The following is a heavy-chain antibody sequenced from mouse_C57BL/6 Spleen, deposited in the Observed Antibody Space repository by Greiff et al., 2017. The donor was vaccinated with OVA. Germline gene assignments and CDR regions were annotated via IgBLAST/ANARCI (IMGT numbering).Heavy chain of an antibody. V-gene: IGHV1-19*01. CDR1: GYTFTDYY. CDR3: ARGAFYYCSSYPLTGTDY. Sequence: EVQLVESGPVLVKPGASVKMSCKASGYTFTDYYMNWVKQSPGQSLEWIGVINPYNGGTRYNQKFKGKATLTVDKSSSTAYMELNSLTSEDSAVYYCARGAFYYCSSYPLTGTDYWGQGTTLTVSS. CDR2: INPYNGGT. J-gene: IGHJ2*01. D-gene: IGHD1-1*01.